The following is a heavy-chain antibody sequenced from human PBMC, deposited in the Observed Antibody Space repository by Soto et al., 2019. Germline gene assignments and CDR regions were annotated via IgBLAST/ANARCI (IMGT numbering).Heavy chain of an antibody. D-gene: IGHD5-12*01. CDR3: ARDHHRYSGYDYVDY. CDR1: GYTFSSHA. V-gene: IGHV1-69*13. Sequence: GASVKVSCKASGYTFSSHATHWVRQAPGQRLEWMGGIIPIFGTANYAQKFQGRVTITADESTSTAYMELNSLRAEDTAVYYCARDHHRYSGYDYVDYWGQGTLVTVSS. J-gene: IGHJ4*02. CDR2: IIPIFGTA.